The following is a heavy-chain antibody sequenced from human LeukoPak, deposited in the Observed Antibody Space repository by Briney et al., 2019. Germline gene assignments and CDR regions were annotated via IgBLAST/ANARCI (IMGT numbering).Heavy chain of an antibody. CDR2: IYTSGST. J-gene: IGHJ3*02. CDR1: GGSISSYY. CDR3: ARSPRYCSSTSCYTGAFDI. Sequence: PSETLSLTCTVSGGSISSYYWSRIRQPAGKGLEWIGRIYTSGSTNYNPSLKSRVTMSVDTSKNQFSLKLSSVTAADTAVYYCARSPRYCSSTSCYTGAFDIWGQGTMVTVSS. V-gene: IGHV4-4*07. D-gene: IGHD2-2*02.